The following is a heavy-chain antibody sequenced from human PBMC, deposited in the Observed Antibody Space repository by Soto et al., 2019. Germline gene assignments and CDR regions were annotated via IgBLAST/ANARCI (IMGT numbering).Heavy chain of an antibody. CDR3: AKDVGNSWSYYFDF. D-gene: IGHD6-13*01. CDR2: ISSSSSYI. V-gene: IGHV3-21*01. CDR1: GFTFSTYS. Sequence: PGGSLRLSCAASGFTFSTYSMNWVRQAPGKGLEWVSSISSSSSYIYYADSVKGRFTISRDIAKNSLYLQMNSLRAEDTAIYYCAKDVGNSWSYYFDFWGQGTLVTVSS. J-gene: IGHJ4*02.